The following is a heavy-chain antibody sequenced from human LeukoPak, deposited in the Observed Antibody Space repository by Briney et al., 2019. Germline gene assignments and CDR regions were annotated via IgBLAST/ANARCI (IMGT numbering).Heavy chain of an antibody. D-gene: IGHD2-2*01. V-gene: IGHV4-61*05. CDR1: GGSISSSSYY. J-gene: IGHJ2*01. CDR3: ARETHMYCKSNSCYGYFDL. CDR2: IYTSGST. Sequence: SETLSLTCTVSGGSISSSSYYWGWIRQPPGKGLEWIGCIYTSGSTNYHPSLKSRVTVSLDISKNQFSLKLSSMTAADTAVYYCARETHMYCKSNSCYGYFDLWGRGTLVTVSS.